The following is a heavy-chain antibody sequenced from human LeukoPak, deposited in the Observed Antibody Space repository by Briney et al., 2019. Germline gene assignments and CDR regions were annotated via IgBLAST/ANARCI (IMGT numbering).Heavy chain of an antibody. CDR1: GYTFTNYY. CDR2: INPSGGRT. CDR3: ARVANYGDYPYYFDY. D-gene: IGHD4-17*01. V-gene: IGHV1-46*01. Sequence: GASVKVSCKASGYTFTNYYMHWVRQAPGQGLEWMGIINPSGGRTSYAQKFQGRVTMTRDTSTSTIFMELSSLRSEDTAVYYCARVANYGDYPYYFDYWGQGTLVTVSS. J-gene: IGHJ4*02.